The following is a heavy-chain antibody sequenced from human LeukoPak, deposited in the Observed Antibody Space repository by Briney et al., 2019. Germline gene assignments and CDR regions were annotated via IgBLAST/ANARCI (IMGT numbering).Heavy chain of an antibody. CDR1: GFTFSSYA. CDR2: ISDSGDYT. Sequence: PGGSLRLSCAGSGFTFSSYAMSWVRQPPGKGLGWVSSISDSGDYTYYADSVKGRFTISRDNSKNTLYLHVNSLRAEDTAVYYCAKDTSIGKYCTSGVCSPFDYWGQGTLVTVSS. D-gene: IGHD2-8*01. J-gene: IGHJ4*02. V-gene: IGHV3-23*01. CDR3: AKDTSIGKYCTSGVCSPFDY.